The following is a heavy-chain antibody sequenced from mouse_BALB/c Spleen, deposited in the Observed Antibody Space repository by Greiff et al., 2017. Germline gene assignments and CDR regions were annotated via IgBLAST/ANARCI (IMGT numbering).Heavy chain of an antibody. V-gene: IGHV1-69*02. CDR1: GYTFTSYW. D-gene: IGHD2-14*01. Sequence: QVQLQQPGAELVKPGASVKLSCKASGYTFTSYWMHWVKQRPGQGLEWIGEIDPSDSYTNYNQKFKGKATLTVDKSSSTAYMQLSSLTSEDSAVYYCARRYRYDWDYWGQGTTLTVSS. J-gene: IGHJ2*01. CDR2: IDPSDSYT. CDR3: ARRYRYDWDY.